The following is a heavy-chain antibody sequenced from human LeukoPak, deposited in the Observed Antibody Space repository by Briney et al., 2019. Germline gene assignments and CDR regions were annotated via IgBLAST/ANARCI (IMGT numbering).Heavy chain of an antibody. CDR3: AKLTGYSSGWYRKNFDY. V-gene: IGHV3-23*01. D-gene: IGHD6-19*01. J-gene: IGHJ4*02. CDR1: GFTFSGYA. CDR2: ISGSGGST. Sequence: GGSLRLSCAASGFTFSGYAMSWVRQAPGKGLEWVSAISGSGGSTYYADSVKGRFTISRDNSKNTLYLQMNSLRAEDTAVYYCAKLTGYSSGWYRKNFDYWGQGTLVTVSS.